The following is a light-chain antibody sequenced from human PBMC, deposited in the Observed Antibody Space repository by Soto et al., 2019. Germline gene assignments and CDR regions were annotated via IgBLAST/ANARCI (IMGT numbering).Light chain of an antibody. CDR3: QHYGDSIT. CDR2: DAF. CDR1: QSVTSSY. V-gene: IGKV3-20*01. J-gene: IGKJ4*01. Sequence: VLTQSPGSLSLSPGERATVSCRASQSVTSSYLAWYQQRPGQAPQLHIYDAFKRATGIPDRFSGSESGRDYTLNISGLDHEDFEVYYCQHYGDSITFGGGTRVEIK.